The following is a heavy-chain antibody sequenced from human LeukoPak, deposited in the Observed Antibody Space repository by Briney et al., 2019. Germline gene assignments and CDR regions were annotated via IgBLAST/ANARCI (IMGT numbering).Heavy chain of an antibody. V-gene: IGHV3-23*01. CDR2: ISGTGGST. Sequence: GGSLRLSCAASGFTFSSYAMSWVRQAPGKGLEWVSTISGTGGSTYYADSVKGRFTVSRDNSKNTLYLQMNSLRAEDTAVYYCAKDGMYSSSSSYYFDYWGQGTLVTVST. CDR3: AKDGMYSSSSSYYFDY. D-gene: IGHD6-6*01. J-gene: IGHJ4*02. CDR1: GFTFSSYA.